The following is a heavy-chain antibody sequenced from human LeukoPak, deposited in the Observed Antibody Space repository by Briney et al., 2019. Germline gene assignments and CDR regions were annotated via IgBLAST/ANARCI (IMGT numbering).Heavy chain of an antibody. CDR2: FDPEDGEA. CDR3: ATDIQQLVLFAY. V-gene: IGHV1-24*01. CDR1: VYCLSELS. D-gene: IGHD6-13*01. Sequence: ASVKVSCKVSVYCLSELSMRWVPQAPGKGLEWMGSFDPEDGEAIYAQSFQGRISMTEDISTDTAYMEVNSLRSEDTAIYYCATDIQQLVLFAYWGQGTLVTVSS. J-gene: IGHJ4*02.